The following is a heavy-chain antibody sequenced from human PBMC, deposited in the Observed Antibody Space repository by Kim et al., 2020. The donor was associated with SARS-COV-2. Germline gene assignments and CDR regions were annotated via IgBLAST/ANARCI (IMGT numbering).Heavy chain of an antibody. D-gene: IGHD3-10*01. J-gene: IGHJ6*03. V-gene: IGHV1-8*01. CDR3: ARWFGELLNYYYMDV. Sequence: QKFQGRVTMTRNTSISTAYMELSSLRSEDTAVYYCARWFGELLNYYYMDVWGKGTTVTVSS.